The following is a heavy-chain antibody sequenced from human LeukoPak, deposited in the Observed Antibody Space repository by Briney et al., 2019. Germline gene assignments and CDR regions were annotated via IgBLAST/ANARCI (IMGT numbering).Heavy chain of an antibody. D-gene: IGHD2-2*01. CDR1: GFTFSRYW. J-gene: IGHJ4*02. CDR3: AKDRGGIVVVPEGFDY. Sequence: GGSLRLSCAASGFTFSRYWMTWVRQAPGKGLEWVANIKEDRSKKNYVDSVKGRFTISRDNAKNSLYLQMNSLRAEDTAVYYCAKDRGGIVVVPEGFDYWGQGTLVTVSS. CDR2: IKEDRSKK. V-gene: IGHV3-7*03.